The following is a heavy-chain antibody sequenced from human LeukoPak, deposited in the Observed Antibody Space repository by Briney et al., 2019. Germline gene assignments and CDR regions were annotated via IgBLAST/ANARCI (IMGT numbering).Heavy chain of an antibody. J-gene: IGHJ4*02. CDR2: MNPNSGNT. Sequence: ASVKVSCKASGYTFTSYDIHWVRQATGQGLEWMGWMNPNSGNTGYAQKFQGRVTMTRNTSISTAYMELSSLRSEDTAVYYCARAGGYCGRISCPYYFDYWGQGSLVAVSS. D-gene: IGHD2-15*01. V-gene: IGHV1-8*02. CDR1: GYTFTSYD. CDR3: ARAGGYCGRISCPYYFDY.